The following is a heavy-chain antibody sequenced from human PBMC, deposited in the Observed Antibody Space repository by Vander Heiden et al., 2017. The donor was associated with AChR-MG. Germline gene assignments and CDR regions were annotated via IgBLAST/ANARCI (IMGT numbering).Heavy chain of an antibody. CDR2: IYYSGST. J-gene: IGHJ3*02. V-gene: IGHV4-59*01. D-gene: IGHD6-13*01. CDR3: AREAAAPTVAFDI. Sequence: QVQLQESGPGLVKPSETLSLTCTVSGCPISSYYGSWIRQPPGKGLEWIGYIYYSGSTNYNPSLKSRVTISVDTSKNQFSLKLSSVTAADTAVYYCAREAAAPTVAFDIWGQGTMVTVSS. CDR1: GCPISSYY.